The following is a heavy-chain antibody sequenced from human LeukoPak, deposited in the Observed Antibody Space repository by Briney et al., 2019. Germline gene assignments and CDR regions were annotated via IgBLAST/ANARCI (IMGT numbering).Heavy chain of an antibody. CDR2: IYYSGST. CDR1: GGSISSYY. D-gene: IGHD1-1*01. V-gene: IGHV4-59*01. CDR3: AREGGYGLDGNWFDP. J-gene: IGHJ5*02. Sequence: PSETLSLTCTVSGGSISSYYWSWIRQPPGKGLEWIGYIYYSGSTNYNPSLKSRVTISVDTSKNQFSLKLSSVTAADTAVYYCAREGGYGLDGNWFDPWGQGTLVTVSS.